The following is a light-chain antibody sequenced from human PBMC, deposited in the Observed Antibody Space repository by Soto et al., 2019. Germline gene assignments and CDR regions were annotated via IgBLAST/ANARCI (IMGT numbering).Light chain of an antibody. CDR1: QSIRSY. CDR3: QQSISAPLT. CDR2: AAS. Sequence: DIQMTQSPSSLSASVGDRVTITCRASQSIRSYLNWYQQKPGKAPKLLIYAASSLQSGVPSRFSGSGSGTDFPLTIAGLQPEDSASYFCQQSISAPLTFGGGTKVEIK. V-gene: IGKV1-39*01. J-gene: IGKJ4*01.